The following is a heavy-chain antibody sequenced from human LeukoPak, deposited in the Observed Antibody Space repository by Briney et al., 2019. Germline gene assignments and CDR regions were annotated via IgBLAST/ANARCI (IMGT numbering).Heavy chain of an antibody. D-gene: IGHD6-19*01. V-gene: IGHV4-39*01. J-gene: IGHJ3*02. CDR1: GGSISSSSYY. CDR2: IYYSGST. Sequence: SETLSLTCTVSGGSISSSSYYWGWIRQPPGKGLEWIGSIYYSGSTYYNPSLKSRVTISVDTSKNQFSLKLSSVTAADTAAYYCARLYRLAGPDAFDIWGQGTMVTVSS. CDR3: ARLYRLAGPDAFDI.